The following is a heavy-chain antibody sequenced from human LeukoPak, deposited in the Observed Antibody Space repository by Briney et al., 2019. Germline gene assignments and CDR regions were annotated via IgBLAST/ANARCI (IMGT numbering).Heavy chain of an antibody. Sequence: GGSLRLSCAASGFTFSSYSINWVRQAPGKGLEWVSSISSSSSYIYYADSVKGRFTISRDNAKNSLYLQMNSLRAEDTAVYYCAREGARDYVLEGMDVWGQGTTVTVSS. CDR1: GFTFSSYS. CDR2: ISSSSSYI. V-gene: IGHV3-21*01. J-gene: IGHJ6*02. CDR3: AREGARDYVLEGMDV. D-gene: IGHD2-21*01.